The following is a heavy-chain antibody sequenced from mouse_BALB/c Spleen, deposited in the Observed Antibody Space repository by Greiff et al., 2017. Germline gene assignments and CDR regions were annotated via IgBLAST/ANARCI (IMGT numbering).Heavy chain of an antibody. Sequence: DVQLQESGPGLVKPSQSLSLTCTVTGYSITSDYAWNWIRQFPGNKLEWMGYISYSGSTSYNPSLKSRISITRDTSKNQFFLQLNSVTTEDTATYYCARNYGHAMDYWGQGTSVTVSS. J-gene: IGHJ4*01. CDR2: ISYSGST. D-gene: IGHD1-1*01. V-gene: IGHV3-2*02. CDR1: GYSITSDYA. CDR3: ARNYGHAMDY.